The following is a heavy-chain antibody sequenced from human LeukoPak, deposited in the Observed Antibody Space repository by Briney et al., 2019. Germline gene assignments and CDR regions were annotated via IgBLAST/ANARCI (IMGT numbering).Heavy chain of an antibody. V-gene: IGHV3-13*01. CDR1: GFTFNRYD. J-gene: IGHJ4*02. CDR2: IGTAGDT. D-gene: IGHD6-19*01. CDR3: ARSVPGGSGWMGSIEY. Sequence: QPGGSLRLSCAASGFTFNRYDMHWVRQSTGKGLEWVSGIGTAGDTFYLGSVKGRFTISRENAKNSLYLQMNTLRVGDTAVYYCARSVPGGSGWMGSIEYWGQGTLVTVSS.